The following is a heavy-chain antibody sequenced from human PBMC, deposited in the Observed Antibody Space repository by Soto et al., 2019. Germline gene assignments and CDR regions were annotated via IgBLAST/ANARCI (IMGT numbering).Heavy chain of an antibody. J-gene: IGHJ4*02. CDR3: ARGGDGRPVDY. Sequence: QVHLVQSGAEVKKPGSSVKVSCKASGDTFSRYGITWVRQAPGQGLEWMGGIIPMFGIVNYAQKFQGRLTIIADDSTSTVYMELSSLTFEDTAVFYGARGGDGRPVDYWGQGTLVTVSS. D-gene: IGHD2-21*01. CDR2: IIPMFGIV. CDR1: GDTFSRYG. V-gene: IGHV1-69*01.